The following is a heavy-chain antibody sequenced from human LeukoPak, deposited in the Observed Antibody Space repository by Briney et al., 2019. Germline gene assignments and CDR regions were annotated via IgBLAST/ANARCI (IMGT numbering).Heavy chain of an antibody. D-gene: IGHD6-13*01. CDR3: ARVDSSSWYNNWFDP. J-gene: IGHJ5*02. CDR1: GGSISGSSYY. Sequence: NTSETLSLTFTVSGGSISGSSYYWGWIRQPPGKGLEWIGSIYYSGSTYYNPSLKSRVTISVDTSKNQFSLKLSSVTAADTAVYYCARVDSSSWYNNWFDPWGQGTLVTVSS. V-gene: IGHV4-39*01. CDR2: IYYSGST.